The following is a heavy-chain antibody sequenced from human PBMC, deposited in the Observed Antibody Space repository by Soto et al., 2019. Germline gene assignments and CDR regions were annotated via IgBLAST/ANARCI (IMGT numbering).Heavy chain of an antibody. V-gene: IGHV4-39*01. CDR3: ARKAGFVTGTTGYYYYYGMDV. CDR1: GGSISSSSYY. D-gene: IGHD1-7*01. CDR2: IYYSGST. J-gene: IGHJ6*02. Sequence: SETLSLTCTVSGGSISSSSYYWGWIRQPPGKGLEWIGSIYYSGSTYYNPSLKSRVTISVDTSKNQFSLKLSSVTAADTAVYYCARKAGFVTGTTGYYYYYGMDVWGQGTTVTAP.